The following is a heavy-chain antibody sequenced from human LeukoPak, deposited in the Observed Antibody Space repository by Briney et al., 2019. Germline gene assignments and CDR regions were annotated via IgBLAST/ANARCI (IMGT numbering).Heavy chain of an antibody. CDR2: ISSGSTYI. CDR3: ATGSRITMLQGDY. Sequence: GGSLRLSCAASGFTFSDYSMNWVRQAPGKGLEWVSSISSGSTYIYYADSVKGRFTISRDNAKNSLYLQMNSLRAEDTAVYYCATGSRITMLQGDYWGQGALVTVPS. CDR1: GFTFSDYS. J-gene: IGHJ4*02. D-gene: IGHD3-10*01. V-gene: IGHV3-21*01.